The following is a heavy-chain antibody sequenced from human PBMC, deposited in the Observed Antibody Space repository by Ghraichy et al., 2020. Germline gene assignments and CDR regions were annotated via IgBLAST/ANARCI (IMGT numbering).Heavy chain of an antibody. V-gene: IGHV3-74*01. CDR3: TRGAPATPRSGFDV. D-gene: IGHD2-15*01. CDR2: IKNDGSIT. Sequence: GGSLRLSCAASGLTFSNCWMSWVRQAPGKGLVWVSHIKNDGSITNYADSVKGRFTISRDNAKNTLYLQMNSLRAEDTALYYCTRGAPATPRSGFDVWGQGTLVTVSS. CDR1: GLTFSNCW. J-gene: IGHJ3*01.